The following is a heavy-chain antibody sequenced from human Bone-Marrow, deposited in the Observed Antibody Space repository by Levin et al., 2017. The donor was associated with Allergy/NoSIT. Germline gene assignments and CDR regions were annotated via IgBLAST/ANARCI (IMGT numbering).Heavy chain of an antibody. V-gene: IGHV4-59*01. D-gene: IGHD3-3*01. CDR2: IYYSGST. CDR3: ARVGADISYDFWSGGWFDP. CDR1: GGSISSYY. J-gene: IGHJ5*02. Sequence: SETLSLTCTVSGGSISSYYWSWIRQPPGKGLEWIGYIYYSGSTNYNPSLKSRVTISVDTSKNQFSLKLSSVTAADTAVYYCARVGADISYDFWSGGWFDPWGQGTLVTVSS.